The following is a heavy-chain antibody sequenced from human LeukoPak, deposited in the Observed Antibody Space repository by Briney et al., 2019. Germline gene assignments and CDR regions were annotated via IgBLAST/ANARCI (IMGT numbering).Heavy chain of an antibody. CDR2: IKKDGSEK. V-gene: IGHV3-7*01. Sequence: QPGGSLRLSCAASGFTFSNYWMTWVRQAPGKGLEWVANIKKDGSEKNYVDSVKGRFTISRDNAKNSLYLQMNSLRAEDTAVYYCARDPTNNSWGQGTLVTVSS. CDR3: ARDPTNNS. CDR1: GFTFSNYW. J-gene: IGHJ4*02.